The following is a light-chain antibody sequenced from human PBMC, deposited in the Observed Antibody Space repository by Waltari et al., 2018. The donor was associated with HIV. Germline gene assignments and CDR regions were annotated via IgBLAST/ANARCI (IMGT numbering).Light chain of an antibody. CDR1: QHIGFN. CDR3: QQSHGLPYT. Sequence: DIQMTQSPTSLSASVADNVTINCRASQHIGFNVHWYQYKTGRAPRLLIAATSNLQSGVPSRFSGSGFGTHFSLTISGPRSDDFAQYFCQQSHGLPYTFGQGTRLEI. J-gene: IGKJ2*01. CDR2: ATS. V-gene: IGKV1-39*01.